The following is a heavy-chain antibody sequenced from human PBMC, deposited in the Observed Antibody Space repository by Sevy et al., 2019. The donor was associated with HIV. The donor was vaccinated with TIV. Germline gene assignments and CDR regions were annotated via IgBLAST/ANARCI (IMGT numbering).Heavy chain of an antibody. Sequence: SETLSLTCTVSGGSISDYYWTWIRQPAGKGLEWLGRIYISGSTEYNPSPKSRVSMSLDTSKNTFSLKLTSMTAAATAVYYCARGPQSCNSVSCYSALSWGQGILVTVSS. CDR3: ARGPQSCNSVSCYSALS. CDR1: GGSISDYY. J-gene: IGHJ4*02. CDR2: IYISGST. D-gene: IGHD2-15*01. V-gene: IGHV4-4*07.